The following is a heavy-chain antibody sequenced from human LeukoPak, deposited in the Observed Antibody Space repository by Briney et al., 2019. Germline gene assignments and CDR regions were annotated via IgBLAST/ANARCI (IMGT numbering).Heavy chain of an antibody. CDR1: GGSLCNYF. D-gene: IGHD6-13*01. CDR3: ARVRYSSSWTGGGFDP. J-gene: IGHJ5*02. CDR2: IYSSGST. Sequence: PSETLWLTCTVSGGSLCNYFWSWIRQPPGTGLEWIGYIYSSGSTHYNPSLKSRVTMSVDTSKNQFSLKLSSVTAADTAVYYCARVRYSSSWTGGGFDPWGQGTLVTVSS. V-gene: IGHV4-59*12.